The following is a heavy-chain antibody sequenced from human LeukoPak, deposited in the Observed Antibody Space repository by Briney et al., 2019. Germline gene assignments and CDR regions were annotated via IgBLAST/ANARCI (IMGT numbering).Heavy chain of an antibody. V-gene: IGHV4-59*08. Sequence: KPSGTLSLTCTVSGGSISSYYWSWIRQPPGKGLEWIGYIYYSGSTNYNPSLKSRVTISVDTSKNQFSLKLSSVTAADTAVYYCARPITMVRGVGRGSLDAFDIWGQGTMVTVSS. CDR1: GGSISSYY. D-gene: IGHD3-10*01. CDR3: ARPITMVRGVGRGSLDAFDI. J-gene: IGHJ3*02. CDR2: IYYSGST.